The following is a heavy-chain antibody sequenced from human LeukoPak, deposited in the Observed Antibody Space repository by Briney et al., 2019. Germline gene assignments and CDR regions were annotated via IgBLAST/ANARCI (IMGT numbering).Heavy chain of an antibody. J-gene: IGHJ4*02. CDR1: GFTFSSYA. V-gene: IGHV3-30*04. CDR2: ISYDGSNK. Sequence: GGSLRLSCAASGFTFSSYAMHWVRQAPGKGLEWVTFISYDGSNKYYADSVKGRFTISRDNSKNTLYLQMNSLRAEDTAVYYCARVEVAAAGPFDYWGQGTLVTVSS. CDR3: ARVEVAAAGPFDY. D-gene: IGHD6-13*01.